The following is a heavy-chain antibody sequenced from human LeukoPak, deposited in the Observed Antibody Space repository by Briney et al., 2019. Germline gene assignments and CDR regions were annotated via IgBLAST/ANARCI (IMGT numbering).Heavy chain of an antibody. CDR2: IYSGGST. CDR1: GFTVSSNY. Sequence: GALRLSCAASGFTVSSNYMSWVRQAPGKGLEWVSVIYSGGSTYYADSVKGRFTISRDNSKNTLYLQMNSLRAEDTAVYYCAKDFRIGYSAHFDYWGQGALVTVSS. V-gene: IGHV3-53*01. D-gene: IGHD2-21*01. CDR3: AKDFRIGYSAHFDY. J-gene: IGHJ4*02.